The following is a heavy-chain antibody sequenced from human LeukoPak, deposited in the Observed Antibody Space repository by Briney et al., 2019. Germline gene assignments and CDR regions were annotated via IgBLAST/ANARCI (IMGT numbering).Heavy chain of an antibody. D-gene: IGHD6-13*01. CDR2: ISSSGFTI. J-gene: IGHJ4*02. Sequence: GGSLRLPCAASGFTFSSYEMNWVRQAPGKGLEWVSYISSSGFTIYYADSVKGRFTISRDNSKNTLYLQMNSLRAEDTAVYYCAKGENWQQLVHFWGQGTLVTVSS. CDR1: GFTFSSYE. V-gene: IGHV3-48*03. CDR3: AKGENWQQLVHF.